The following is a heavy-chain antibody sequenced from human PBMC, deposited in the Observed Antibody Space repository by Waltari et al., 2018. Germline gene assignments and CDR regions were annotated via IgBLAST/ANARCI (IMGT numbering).Heavy chain of an antibody. Sequence: QLQESGPGLVKPSGTLSLTCAVSGDSMTTTACWSWGRQPPGKWLEWIGQVRGDGTTNYNPSVASRVTISLDTSTDQFSLRVTSATAADTAIYFCARDRGRGLYLDSWGQGMLVTVSS. V-gene: IGHV4-4*02. CDR3: ARDRGRGLYLDS. J-gene: IGHJ4*02. CDR1: GDSMTTTAC. CDR2: VRGDGTT. D-gene: IGHD2-15*01.